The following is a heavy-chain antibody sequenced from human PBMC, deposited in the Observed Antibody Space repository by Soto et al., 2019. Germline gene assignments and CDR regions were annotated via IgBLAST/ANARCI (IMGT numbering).Heavy chain of an antibody. V-gene: IGHV3-23*01. CDR3: AKDYYDFWSGDDMTGNV. Sequence: PWVSLRLSWAASGFTFSSYAMSWVRQAPGKGLEWVSAISGSGGSTYYADSVKGRFTISRDNSKNTLYLQMNSLRAEDTAVYYCAKDYYDFWSGDDMTGNVWGQGTVVTVSS. D-gene: IGHD3-3*01. J-gene: IGHJ3*01. CDR2: ISGSGGST. CDR1: GFTFSSYA.